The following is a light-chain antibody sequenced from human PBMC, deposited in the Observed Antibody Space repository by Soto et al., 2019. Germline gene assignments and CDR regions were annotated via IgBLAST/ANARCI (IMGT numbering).Light chain of an antibody. J-gene: IGLJ1*01. Sequence: QSALTQPASVSGSPGQSITISRTGTSSDVGGYNYVSWYQQHPGKAPKLMIYDVRNRASGASNRFSGSKSGNTASLTISGLQAEDEADYYCTSYTSSSTLYVFGTGTKLTVL. CDR2: DVR. CDR3: TSYTSSSTLYV. V-gene: IGLV2-14*01. CDR1: SSDVGGYNY.